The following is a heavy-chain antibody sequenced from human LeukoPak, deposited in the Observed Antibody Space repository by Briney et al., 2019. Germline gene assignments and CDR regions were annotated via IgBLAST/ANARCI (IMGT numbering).Heavy chain of an antibody. CDR3: AKGDWGPYYDFWSGYRTYYFDY. Sequence: GGSLRLSCAASGFTFSSYWMHWVRQAPGKGLEWVSAISGSGGSTYYADSVKGRFTISRDNSKNTLYLQMNSLRAEDTAVYYCAKGDWGPYYDFWSGYRTYYFDYWGQGTLVTVSS. J-gene: IGHJ4*02. CDR1: GFTFSSYW. D-gene: IGHD3-3*01. CDR2: ISGSGGST. V-gene: IGHV3-23*01.